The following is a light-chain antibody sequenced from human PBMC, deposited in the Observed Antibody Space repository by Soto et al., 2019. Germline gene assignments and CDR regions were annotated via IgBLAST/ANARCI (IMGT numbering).Light chain of an antibody. J-gene: IGLJ3*02. CDR1: SSDVGGYNY. CDR2: EVS. Sequence: QSVLTQPASVSGSPGQSITIYCTGTSSDVGGYNYVSWYQQHPGKAPKLMIYEVSNRPSGVSDRFSGSRSGNTASLTISGLQAEDESDYYCISYTRSSTWVFGGGTQLTVL. CDR3: ISYTRSSTWV. V-gene: IGLV2-14*01.